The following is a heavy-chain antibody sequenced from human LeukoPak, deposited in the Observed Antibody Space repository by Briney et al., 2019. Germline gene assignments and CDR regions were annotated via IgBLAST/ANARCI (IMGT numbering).Heavy chain of an antibody. V-gene: IGHV3-9*01. D-gene: IGHD6-13*01. CDR1: GFTFDDYA. CDR2: ISWNSGSI. Sequence: GGSLRLSCGASGFTFDDYAMHWVRQAPGKGLEWVSGISWNSGSIGYADSVKGRFTISRDNAKNSLYLQMNSLRAEDTALYYCAKVPIPGIAAAGSVFDYWGQGTLVTVSS. CDR3: AKVPIPGIAAAGSVFDY. J-gene: IGHJ4*02.